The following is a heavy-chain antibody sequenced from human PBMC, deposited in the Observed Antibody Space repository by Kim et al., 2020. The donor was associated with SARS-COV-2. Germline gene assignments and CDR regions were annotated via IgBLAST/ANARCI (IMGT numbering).Heavy chain of an antibody. J-gene: IGHJ6*02. D-gene: IGHD1-26*01. Sequence: GGSLRLSCAASGFTFSSYWMHWVRQAPGKGLVWVSRINGDGSSTNYVDSVKGRFTISRDNAKNTLFLQMNSLRAEDMAVYYCARDRSGSHNGMDVWGQGTTVTVS. CDR1: GFTFSSYW. CDR2: INGDGSST. CDR3: ARDRSGSHNGMDV. V-gene: IGHV3-74*01.